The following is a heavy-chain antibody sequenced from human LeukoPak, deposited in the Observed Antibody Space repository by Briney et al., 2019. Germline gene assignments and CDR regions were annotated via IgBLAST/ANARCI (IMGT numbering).Heavy chain of an antibody. V-gene: IGHV4-59*01. Sequence: SETLSLTCTVSGGSISSYYWSWIRQPPGKGLEWIGYIYYSGSTNYNPSLKSRVTISVDTSKNQFSLKLSSVTAADTAVYYCARDGYYDFWSGYYGNHYYYGMDVWGQGTTVTVSS. D-gene: IGHD3-3*01. CDR3: ARDGYYDFWSGYYGNHYYYGMDV. J-gene: IGHJ6*02. CDR2: IYYSGST. CDR1: GGSISSYY.